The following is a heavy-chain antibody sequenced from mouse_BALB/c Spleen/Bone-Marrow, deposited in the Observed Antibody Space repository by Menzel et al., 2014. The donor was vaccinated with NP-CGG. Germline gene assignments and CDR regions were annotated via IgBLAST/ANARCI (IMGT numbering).Heavy chain of an antibody. CDR2: IGYSDST. CDR3: ARSNYYGSSYCYFDY. V-gene: IGHV3-2*02. D-gene: IGHD1-1*01. CDR1: GYSITSDYA. Sequence: EVQLVESGPGLVKPSQSLSLTCTVTGYSITSDYAWNWIRQFPGDKLEWMGYIGYSDSTSYNPSLKSRISITRDTSKNQFFLQLNSVTAEDTATYYCARSNYYGSSYCYFDYWAKAPLSQSPQ. J-gene: IGHJ2*01.